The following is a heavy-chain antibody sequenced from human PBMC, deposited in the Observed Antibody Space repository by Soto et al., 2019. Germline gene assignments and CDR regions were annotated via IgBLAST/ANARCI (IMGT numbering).Heavy chain of an antibody. D-gene: IGHD6-19*01. CDR1: GYTFTSYD. Sequence: ASLKVACKTAGYTFTSYDISCGRQTNGQGLEWMGWMNPNSGNTGYAQKFQGRVTMTRNTSISTAYMELSSLRSEDTAVYYCARPPIAVANDAFDIWGQGTMVTVSS. V-gene: IGHV1-8*01. J-gene: IGHJ3*02. CDR3: ARPPIAVANDAFDI. CDR2: MNPNSGNT.